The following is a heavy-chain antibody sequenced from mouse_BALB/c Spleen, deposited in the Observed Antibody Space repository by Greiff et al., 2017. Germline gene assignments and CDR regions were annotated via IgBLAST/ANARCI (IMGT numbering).Heavy chain of an antibody. CDR1: GYTFTSYV. J-gene: IGHJ2*01. D-gene: IGHD1-1*01. Sequence: VQLQQSGPELVKPGASVKMSCKASGYTFTSYVMHWVKQKPGQGLEWIGYINPYNDGTKYNEKFKGKATITADTSSNTAYLQLSSLTSEDTAVYYCARHHGGYWGQGTTLTVSS. CDR3: ARHHGGY. V-gene: IGHV1-14*01. CDR2: INPYNDGT.